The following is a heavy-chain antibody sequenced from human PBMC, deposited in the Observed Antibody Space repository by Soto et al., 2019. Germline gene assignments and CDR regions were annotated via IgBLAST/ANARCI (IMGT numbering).Heavy chain of an antibody. Sequence: SVKVSCKASGGTFSSYAISWVRQAPGQGLEWMGGIIPIFGTANYAQKFQGRVTITADESTSTAYMELSSLRSEDTAVYYCARNRVGDFWSGYQPHFDYWGQGTLVTVS. D-gene: IGHD3-3*01. CDR3: ARNRVGDFWSGYQPHFDY. V-gene: IGHV1-69*13. CDR2: IIPIFGTA. J-gene: IGHJ4*02. CDR1: GGTFSSYA.